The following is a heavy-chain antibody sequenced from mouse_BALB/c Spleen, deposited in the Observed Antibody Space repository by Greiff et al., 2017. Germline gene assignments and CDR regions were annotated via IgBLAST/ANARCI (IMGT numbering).Heavy chain of an antibody. V-gene: IGHV5-12-1*01. CDR1: GFAFSSYD. CDR3: ARQGNPWFAY. CDR2: ISSGGGST. Sequence: EVKLVESGGGLVKPGGSLKLSCAASGFAFSSYDMSWVRQTPEKRLEWVAYISSGGGSTYYPDTVKGRFTISRDNAKNTLYLQMSSLKSEDTAMYYCARQGNPWFAYWGQGTLVTVSA. D-gene: IGHD2-1*01. J-gene: IGHJ3*01.